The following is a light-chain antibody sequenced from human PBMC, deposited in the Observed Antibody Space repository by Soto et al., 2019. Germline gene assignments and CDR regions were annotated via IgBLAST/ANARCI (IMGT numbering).Light chain of an antibody. CDR2: GAS. CDR1: QSVSVN. V-gene: IGKV3-20*01. Sequence: EIVMTQSPGTLSVPPGERATLSCRASQSVSVNLAWHQQKPGQTPRLLVYGASSRATGIPDRFSGSGSGTDFTLTISRLEPEDFAVYYCQQHGSSPITFGQGTRLEIK. J-gene: IGKJ5*01. CDR3: QQHGSSPIT.